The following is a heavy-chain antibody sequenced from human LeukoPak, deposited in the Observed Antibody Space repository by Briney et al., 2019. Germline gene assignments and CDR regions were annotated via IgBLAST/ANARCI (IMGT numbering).Heavy chain of an antibody. CDR1: GGSISIISSSTYY. CDR2: LYYGENS. V-gene: IGHV4-39*01. Sequence: SETLSLTCTVSGGSISIISSSTYYWGWICQAPGKGLKWIGSLYYGENSHYNPSLKSRATLSVDTSNNQFSLKLTSVTAADAAVYFCARQLPTAAADTRGYFDYWGQGTVVTVSS. D-gene: IGHD6-25*01. CDR3: ARQLPTAAADTRGYFDY. J-gene: IGHJ4*02.